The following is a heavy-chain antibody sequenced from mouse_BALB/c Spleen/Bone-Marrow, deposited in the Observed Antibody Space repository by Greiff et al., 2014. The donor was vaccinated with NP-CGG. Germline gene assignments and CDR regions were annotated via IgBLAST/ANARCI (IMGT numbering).Heavy chain of an antibody. J-gene: IGHJ2*01. CDR3: ARSGFDY. V-gene: IGHV1S130*01. CDR2: IHPNSGNT. Sequence: QVQLQQSGSVLVRPGASVKLSCKASGYTFTSSWMHWAKQRPGQGLEWIGEIHPNSGNTNYNEKFKGKATLTVDTSSSTAYVDLSSLTSEDSAVYYCARSGFDYGGQGPPLTVPS. CDR1: GYTFTSSW.